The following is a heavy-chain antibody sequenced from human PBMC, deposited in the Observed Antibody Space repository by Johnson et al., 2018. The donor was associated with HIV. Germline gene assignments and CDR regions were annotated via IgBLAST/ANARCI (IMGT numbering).Heavy chain of an antibody. CDR3: ARVGGEIIVGASHDAFDI. CDR1: GFTFSSYA. J-gene: IGHJ3*02. V-gene: IGHV3-64*01. CDR2: LSSNGGST. Sequence: VHLVESGGGLVQPGGSLRLSCAASGFTFSSYAMSWVRQAPGKGLEWVSTLSSNGGSTYYANSVKGRFTISRDNSKNTLYLQMGSLRAEDMAVYYCARVGGEIIVGASHDAFDIWGQGTMVTVSS. D-gene: IGHD1-26*01.